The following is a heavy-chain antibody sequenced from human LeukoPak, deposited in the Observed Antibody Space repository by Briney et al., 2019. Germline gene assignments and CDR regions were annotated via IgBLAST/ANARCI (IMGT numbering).Heavy chain of an antibody. J-gene: IGHJ4*02. CDR3: ARHNRGRVVVAAASLYFDY. D-gene: IGHD2-15*01. Sequence: PSETLSLTCAVSGGSISSSNWWSWVRPPPGKGLEWIGEIYHSGSTNYNPSLKSRVTISVDKSKNQFSLKLSSVTAADTAVYYCARHNRGRVVVAAASLYFDYWGQGTLVTVSS. V-gene: IGHV4-4*02. CDR1: GGSISSSNW. CDR2: IYHSGST.